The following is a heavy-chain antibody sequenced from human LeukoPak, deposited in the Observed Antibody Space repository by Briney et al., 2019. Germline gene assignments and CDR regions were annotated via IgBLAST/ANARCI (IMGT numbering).Heavy chain of an antibody. D-gene: IGHD2-15*01. CDR1: GYTFTSYD. V-gene: IGHV1-69*13. J-gene: IGHJ5*02. CDR3: ARGVVVAATDEFNWFDP. Sequence: AASVKVSCKASGYTFTSYDINWVRQAPGQGLEWMGGIIPIFGTANYAQKFQGRVTITADESTSTAYMELSSLRSEDTAVYYCARGVVVAATDEFNWFDPWGQGTLVTVSS. CDR2: IIPIFGTA.